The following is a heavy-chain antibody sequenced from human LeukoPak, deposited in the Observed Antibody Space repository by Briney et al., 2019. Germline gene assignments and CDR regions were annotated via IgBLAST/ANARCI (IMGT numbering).Heavy chain of an antibody. CDR3: ARDSEYYDSSGYSGRDYGMDV. CDR1: EYTFISYY. CDR2: INPSGGST. V-gene: IGHV1-46*01. J-gene: IGHJ6*02. Sequence: GASVKVSCKASEYTFISYYMHWVRQAPGQGLEWMGIINPSGGSTSYAQKFQGRVTMTRDTSTSTVYMELSSLRSEDTAVYYCARDSEYYDSSGYSGRDYGMDVWGQGTTVTVSS. D-gene: IGHD3-22*01.